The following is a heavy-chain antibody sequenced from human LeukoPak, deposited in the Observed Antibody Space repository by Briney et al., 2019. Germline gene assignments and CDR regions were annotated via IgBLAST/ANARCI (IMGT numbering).Heavy chain of an antibody. Sequence: PGGSLRLSCTASGFTLSSYETTWIRQAPGKGLEWVSSIDYSGDTTYYADSVKGRFTISRDNAKNTLYLQMNSLRAEDTAVYYCARSYHYWGQGTLVTVSS. CDR2: IDYSGDTT. CDR3: ARSYHY. V-gene: IGHV3-23*01. CDR1: GFTLSSYE. J-gene: IGHJ4*02.